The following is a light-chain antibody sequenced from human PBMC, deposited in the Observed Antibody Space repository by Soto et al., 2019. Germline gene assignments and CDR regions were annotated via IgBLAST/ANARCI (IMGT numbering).Light chain of an antibody. CDR1: QSVGSNY. J-gene: IGKJ3*01. Sequence: EIVLTQSPGTLSLSPGERATLYCRASQSVGSNYLAWYQQKPGQAPRVLIYGASSRATGIPDRFSGSGSGADFPLTISRLEPEAFAVYYCQQYTTSPFTFGPGTKVDIK. CDR3: QQYTTSPFT. V-gene: IGKV3-20*01. CDR2: GAS.